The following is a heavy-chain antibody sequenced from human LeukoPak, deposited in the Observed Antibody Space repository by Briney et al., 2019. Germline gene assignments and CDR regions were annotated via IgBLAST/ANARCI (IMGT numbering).Heavy chain of an antibody. J-gene: IGHJ6*03. CDR3: ARPLVGATYYYMDV. CDR2: IGTAGDT. Sequence: GGSLRLSCAASGFTFGSYDMHWVRQATGKGLEWVSAIGTAGDTYYPGSVKGRFTISRENAKNSLYLQMNSLRAGDTAVYYCARPLVGATYYYMDVWGKGTTVTVSS. CDR1: GFTFGSYD. D-gene: IGHD1-26*01. V-gene: IGHV3-13*01.